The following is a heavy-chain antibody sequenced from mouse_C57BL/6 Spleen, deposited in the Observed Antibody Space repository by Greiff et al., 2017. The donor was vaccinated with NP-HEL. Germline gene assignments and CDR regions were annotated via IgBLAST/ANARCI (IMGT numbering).Heavy chain of an antibody. CDR2: IDPSDSET. CDR3: ARGRAQATRYFDY. CDR1: GYTFTSYW. J-gene: IGHJ2*01. V-gene: IGHV1-52*01. D-gene: IGHD3-2*02. Sequence: QVQLQQPGAELVRPGSSVKLSCKASGYTFTSYWMHWVKQRPIQGLEWIGNIDPSDSETHYNQKFKDKATLTVDKSSSTAYMQLSSLTSEDSAVYDCARGRAQATRYFDYWGQGTTLTVSS.